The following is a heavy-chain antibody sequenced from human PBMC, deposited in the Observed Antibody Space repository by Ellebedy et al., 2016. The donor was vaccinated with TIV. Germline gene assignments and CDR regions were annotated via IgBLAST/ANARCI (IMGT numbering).Heavy chain of an antibody. CDR1: GAAVNSGTYY. J-gene: IGHJ4*01. V-gene: IGHV4-61*01. CDR2: VYASGTT. D-gene: IGHD2-21*02. CDR3: ARDPSGDYGV. Sequence: SETLSLTXSVSGAAVNSGTYYWSWVRQTPEKRLEWIAYVYASGTTDYNPSLKSRVTMSADTSKNQFSLKVHSVTAADSAVYYCARDPSGDYGVWGHGILVTVSS.